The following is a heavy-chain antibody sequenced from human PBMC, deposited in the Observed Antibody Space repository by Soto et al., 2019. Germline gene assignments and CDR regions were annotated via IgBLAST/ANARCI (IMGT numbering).Heavy chain of an antibody. CDR1: GGSISSSSYY. Sequence: SETLSLTCTVSGGSISSSSYYWGWIRQPPGKGLEWIGSIYYSGSTYYNPSLKSRVTISVDTSKNQFSLKLSSVTAADTAVYYCARLGDTGSFDYWGQGTLVTVSS. CDR3: ARLGDTGSFDY. CDR2: IYYSGST. D-gene: IGHD1-26*01. J-gene: IGHJ4*02. V-gene: IGHV4-39*01.